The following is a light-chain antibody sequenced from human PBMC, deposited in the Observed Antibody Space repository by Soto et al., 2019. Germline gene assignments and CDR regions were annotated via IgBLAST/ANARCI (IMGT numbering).Light chain of an antibody. CDR2: EVS. V-gene: IGLV2-14*01. CDR1: SSDVGGYNY. J-gene: IGLJ2*01. CDR3: SSYTSSSTLLV. Sequence: QYALTQPASVSGSPGQSITISCTGTSSDVGGYNYVSWYQQHPGKAPKLMIYEVSNRPSGVSNRFSGSKSGNTASLTISGRQAEDEADYYCSSYTSSSTLLVFGGGTKVTVL.